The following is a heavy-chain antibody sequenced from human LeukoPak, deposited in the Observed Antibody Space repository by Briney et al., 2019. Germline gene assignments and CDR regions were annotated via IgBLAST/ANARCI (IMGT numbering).Heavy chain of an antibody. V-gene: IGHV3-30*09. Sequence: GTSLRLSCAASGFSFGGYAIHWVRQAPGKGLEWVAVVPYDGSNTYYADSVKGRFAISRDNSKKTLYLQMNSLRGDDTAVYYCAREVSWYYFDYWGQGILVTVSS. J-gene: IGHJ4*02. CDR3: AREVSWYYFDY. CDR1: GFSFGGYA. D-gene: IGHD6-13*01. CDR2: VPYDGSNT.